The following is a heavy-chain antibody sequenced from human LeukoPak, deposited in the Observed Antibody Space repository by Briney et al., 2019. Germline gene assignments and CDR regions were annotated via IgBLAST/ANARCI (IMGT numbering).Heavy chain of an antibody. J-gene: IGHJ4*02. Sequence: PGGSLRLSCSASGFSFSGYDMHWVRQAPGKGLEWLAFIRYDGSSQYYADSVKGRFTISRDNSKNTLYLQMNSLRTEDTAIYSCAKDMGFGENFWGQGALVTVSS. V-gene: IGHV3-30*02. CDR3: AKDMGFGENF. D-gene: IGHD3-10*01. CDR1: GFSFSGYD. CDR2: IRYDGSSQ.